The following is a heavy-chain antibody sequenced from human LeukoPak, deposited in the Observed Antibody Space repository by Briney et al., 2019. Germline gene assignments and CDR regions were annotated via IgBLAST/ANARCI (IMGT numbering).Heavy chain of an antibody. Sequence: GGSLRLSCAASGFTFSSYGMHWVRQAPGKGLEWVANIKQDGSEKYYVDSVKGRFTISRDNAKNSLYLQMNSLRAEDTAVYYCARDSTIISSSWLNRFDPWGQGTLVTVSS. J-gene: IGHJ5*02. CDR1: GFTFSSYG. D-gene: IGHD6-13*01. CDR3: ARDSTIISSSWLNRFDP. CDR2: IKQDGSEK. V-gene: IGHV3-7*01.